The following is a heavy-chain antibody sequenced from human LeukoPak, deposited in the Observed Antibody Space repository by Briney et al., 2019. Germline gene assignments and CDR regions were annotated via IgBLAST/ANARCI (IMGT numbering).Heavy chain of an antibody. CDR3: AGCRWNYHYFEH. Sequence: PSETLSLTCTVSGGSINSTNYYWGWIRQPPGKGLECVSVIYSGGSTYYADSVEGRFTISRDNSKNTLYLHMNSLRAEDTAVYYCAGCRWNYHYFEHWGQGTLVTVSS. CDR1: GGSINSTNYY. CDR2: IYSGGST. D-gene: IGHD1-7*01. J-gene: IGHJ4*02. V-gene: IGHV3-66*01.